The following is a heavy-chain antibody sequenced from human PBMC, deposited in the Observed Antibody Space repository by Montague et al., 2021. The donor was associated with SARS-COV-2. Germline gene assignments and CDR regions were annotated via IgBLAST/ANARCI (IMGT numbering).Heavy chain of an antibody. J-gene: IGHJ4*02. CDR2: ISYSGGIT. Sequence: SLRLSCAASGFTFSSCEMNWVRQAPGKGLEWLSSISYSGGITNYADSVRGRFTISRDFAKNSLYLQMNSLRAEDTAVYYCVREGSGWFFDYWGQGALVTVSS. D-gene: IGHD2-15*01. CDR3: VREGSGWFFDY. CDR1: GFTFSSCE. V-gene: IGHV3-48*03.